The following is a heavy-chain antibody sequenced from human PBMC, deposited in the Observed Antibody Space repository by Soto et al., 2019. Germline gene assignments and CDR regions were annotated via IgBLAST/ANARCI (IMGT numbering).Heavy chain of an antibody. Sequence: SETLSLTCTVSGGSISSYYWSWIRQPPGKGLEWIGYIYYSGSTNYNPSLKSRVTISVDTSKNQFSLKLSSVTAADTAVYYCARCSSCYYDFWSGYSLWGQGTMVTVSS. V-gene: IGHV4-59*01. CDR1: GGSISSYY. CDR3: ARCSSCYYDFWSGYSL. J-gene: IGHJ3*01. D-gene: IGHD3-3*01. CDR2: IYYSGST.